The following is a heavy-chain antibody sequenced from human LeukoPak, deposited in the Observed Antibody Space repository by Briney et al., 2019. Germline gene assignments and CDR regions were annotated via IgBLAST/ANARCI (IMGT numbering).Heavy chain of an antibody. J-gene: IGHJ4*02. V-gene: IGHV3-7*01. Sequence: GGSLRLSCAASGFTFTTYWMAWVRQAPGKGLEWVANIKGDESAKHQADSVKGRFTISRDNAQNSVYLQMSSLRVEDTAVYYCARDVGGSLDYWGQGTLVTDSS. CDR3: ARDVGGSLDY. D-gene: IGHD1-26*01. CDR2: IKGDESAK. CDR1: GFTFTTYW.